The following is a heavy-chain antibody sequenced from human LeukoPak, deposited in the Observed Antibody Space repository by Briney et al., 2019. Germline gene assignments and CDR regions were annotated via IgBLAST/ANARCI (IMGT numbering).Heavy chain of an antibody. J-gene: IGHJ2*01. V-gene: IGHV3-7*01. D-gene: IGHD1/OR15-1a*01. CDR1: GFTLSHYW. CDR2: IEKDGSEA. Sequence: GGPLRLSCTASGFTLSHYWMTWVRQAPGKGLEWVAKIEKDGSEAYYVDSVKGRFTISRDNAENSLYLQMNNLRAEDTAVYSCARAGVTNQLGQTYWYFDLWGRGTLVTVSS. CDR3: ARAGVTNQLGQTYWYFDL.